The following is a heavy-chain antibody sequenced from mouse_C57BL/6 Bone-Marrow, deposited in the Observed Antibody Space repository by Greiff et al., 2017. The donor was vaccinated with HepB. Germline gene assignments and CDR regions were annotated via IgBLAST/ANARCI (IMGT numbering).Heavy chain of an antibody. CDR3: ARWGLRNAMDY. J-gene: IGHJ4*01. Sequence: VQLQQSGAELVKPGASVKLSCTASGFNIKDYYMHWVKQRTEQGLEWIGRIDPEDGETKHAPKFQGKATITADTSSNTAYLQLSSLTSEDTAVYYCARWGLRNAMDYWGQGTSVTVSS. CDR1: GFNIKDYY. CDR2: IDPEDGET. V-gene: IGHV14-2*01. D-gene: IGHD2-4*01.